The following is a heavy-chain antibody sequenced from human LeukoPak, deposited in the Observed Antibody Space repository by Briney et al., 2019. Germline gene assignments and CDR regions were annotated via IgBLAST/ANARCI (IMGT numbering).Heavy chain of an antibody. CDR1: GFTFSSYG. V-gene: IGHV3-30*03. CDR2: ISYDGSNK. D-gene: IGHD3-10*01. J-gene: IGHJ4*02. Sequence: PGGSLRLSCAASGFTFSSYGMHWVRQAPGKGLEWVAVISYDGSNKYYADSVKGRFTISRDNSKNTLYLQMNSLRAEDTAVYYCARDASYGSGSYYNWGQGTLVTVSS. CDR3: ARDASYGSGSYYN.